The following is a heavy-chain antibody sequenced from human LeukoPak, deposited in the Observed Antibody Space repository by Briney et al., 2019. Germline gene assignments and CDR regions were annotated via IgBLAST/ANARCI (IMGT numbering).Heavy chain of an antibody. V-gene: IGHV3-66*01. CDR3: AREDGYNWFGY. Sequence: GGSLRLSCAASGFTVSSNYMSWVRQAPGKGLEWVSVIYSGGSTYYADSVKGRFTISRDNSKNTLYLQMNSLRAEDTAVYYCAREDGYNWFGYWGQGTLVTVSS. CDR1: GFTVSSNY. CDR2: IYSGGST. D-gene: IGHD5-24*01. J-gene: IGHJ4*02.